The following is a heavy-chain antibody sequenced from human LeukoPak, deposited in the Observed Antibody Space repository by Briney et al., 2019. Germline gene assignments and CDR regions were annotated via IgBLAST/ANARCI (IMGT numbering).Heavy chain of an antibody. CDR2: INSDGSST. V-gene: IGHV3-74*01. Sequence: GGSLRLSCAASGFTFSNAWMSWVRQAPGKGLVWVSRINSDGSSTSYADSVKGRFTISRDNAKNTLYLQMNSLRAEDTAVYYCARDQLELNFDYWGQGTLVTVSS. D-gene: IGHD1-7*01. CDR1: GFTFSNAW. J-gene: IGHJ4*02. CDR3: ARDQLELNFDY.